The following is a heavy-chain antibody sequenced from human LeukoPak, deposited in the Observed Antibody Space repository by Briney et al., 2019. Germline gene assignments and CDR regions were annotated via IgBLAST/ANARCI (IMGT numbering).Heavy chain of an antibody. V-gene: IGHV3-30-3*01. D-gene: IGHD2-2*01. CDR3: ARHGGGCSSTSCYGYYYHGMDV. J-gene: IGHJ6*02. Sequence: PGRSLRLSCAASGFTFSSYAMHWVRQPPGKGLEWVALISNDGSNKDSADSVKGRFTISRDNSKNTLYLQMDSLRAEDTAVYYCARHGGGCSSTSCYGYYYHGMDVWGQGTTVTVSS. CDR2: ISNDGSNK. CDR1: GFTFSSYA.